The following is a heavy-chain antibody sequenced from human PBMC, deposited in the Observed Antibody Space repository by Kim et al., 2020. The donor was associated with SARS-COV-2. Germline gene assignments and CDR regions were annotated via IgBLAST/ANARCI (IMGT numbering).Heavy chain of an antibody. V-gene: IGHV3-74*01. CDR2: T. CDR3: ARAFGQITGGW. Sequence: TIYADSVKGRFTISRDNAKNTLYLQMNSLRAEDTAVYYCARAFGQITGGWGGQGTLVTVSS. J-gene: IGHJ4*02. D-gene: IGHD1-26*01.